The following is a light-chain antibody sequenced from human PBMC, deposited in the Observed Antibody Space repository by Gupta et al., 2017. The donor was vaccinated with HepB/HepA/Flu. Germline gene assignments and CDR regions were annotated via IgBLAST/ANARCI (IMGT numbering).Light chain of an antibody. V-gene: IGLV2-23*01. CDR2: EGT. CDR1: NSYADSDRL. CDR3: SSYTSTNTM. Sequence: SALTQPASVSGSPGQPIPISCTGANSYADSDRLASWFQQHPGKAPKLIIYEGTERPSGISSRFSGSISGNAASLTISGLQAEDEADYYCSSYTSTNTMFGGGTKVTVL. J-gene: IGLJ3*02.